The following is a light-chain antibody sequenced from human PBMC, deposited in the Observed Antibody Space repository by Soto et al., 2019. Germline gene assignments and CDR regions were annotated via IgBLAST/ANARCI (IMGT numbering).Light chain of an antibody. Sequence: QSVLTQPPSASGTPGQRVTISCSGSSSNIGSYTVNWYQQLPGTAPKLLIYNNSQRPSGVPDRFSGSKSGTSASLAISGLQSEDEADYYCAAWDDSLNAGVFGGGTKLTVL. CDR1: SSNIGSYT. J-gene: IGLJ2*01. V-gene: IGLV1-44*01. CDR2: NNS. CDR3: AAWDDSLNAGV.